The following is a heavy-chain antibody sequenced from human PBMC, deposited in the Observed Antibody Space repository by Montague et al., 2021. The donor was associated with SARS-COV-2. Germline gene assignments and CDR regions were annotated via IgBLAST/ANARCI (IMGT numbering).Heavy chain of an antibody. CDR2: LYTSGST. CDR3: ARGFRQLVLFDYCYYGMDV. Sequence: TLSLTCTVSGGSISSGSYYWSWIRQPAGKGLEWIGLLYTSGSTNYNPPLKSRVSISVDTSKNQFSLKLSSVTAADTAVYYCARGFRQLVLFDYCYYGMDVWGQGTPVTVSS. V-gene: IGHV4-61*02. D-gene: IGHD6-13*01. CDR1: GGSISSGSYY. J-gene: IGHJ6*02.